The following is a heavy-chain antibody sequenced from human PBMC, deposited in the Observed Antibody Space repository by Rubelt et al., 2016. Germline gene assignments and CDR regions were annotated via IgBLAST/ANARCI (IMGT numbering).Heavy chain of an antibody. V-gene: IGHV4-59*13. CDR2: IYFSGTT. Sequence: GKGLEWIAYIYFSGTTNYNPSLQSRVTISLDTSQNQSSLKLTSVTAADTVVYYCAREGCNSIVGAFDVWGQGTMVTVSS. J-gene: IGHJ3*01. CDR3: AREGCNSIVGAFDV. D-gene: IGHD1-26*01.